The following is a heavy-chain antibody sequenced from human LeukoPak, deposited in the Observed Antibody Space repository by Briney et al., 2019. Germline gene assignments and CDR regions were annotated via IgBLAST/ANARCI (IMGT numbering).Heavy chain of an antibody. V-gene: IGHV3-7*01. Sequence: GGSLRLSCAASGFTFDKSWMSWVRQAPGKGLEWVANINHEGGDIQYVDSVKGRFTISRDNAKDSVYLQMSSLRAEDTAVYHCATYINWVAGDVWGQGTTVTVSS. J-gene: IGHJ6*02. CDR1: GFTFDKSW. CDR3: ATYINWVAGDV. D-gene: IGHD1-1*01. CDR2: INHEGGDI.